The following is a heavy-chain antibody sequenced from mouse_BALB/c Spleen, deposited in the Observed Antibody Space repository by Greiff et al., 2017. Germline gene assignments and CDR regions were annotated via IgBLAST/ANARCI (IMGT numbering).Heavy chain of an antibody. Sequence: QVQLQQSGAELVRPGSSVKISCKASGYAFSSYWMNWVKQRPGQGLEWIGQIYPGDGDTNYNGKFKGKATLTADKSSSTAYMQLSSLTSEDSAVYFCARADYGGAMDYWGQGTSVTVSS. CDR1: GYAFSSYW. V-gene: IGHV1-80*01. CDR2: IYPGDGDT. D-gene: IGHD1-1*01. J-gene: IGHJ4*01. CDR3: ARADYGGAMDY.